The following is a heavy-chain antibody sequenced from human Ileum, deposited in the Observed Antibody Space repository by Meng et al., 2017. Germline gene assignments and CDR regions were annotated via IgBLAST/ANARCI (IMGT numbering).Heavy chain of an antibody. Sequence: VESGGGFVGPVGSLRLSCTASGFTCRNAWMTWLRQAPGKGLEWVSVLYDDGSTYYADSVKGRFTISRDNSKNTLFLQMNSLRVEDTAVYYCARRHYNYYDDCWGQGTLVTVSS. D-gene: IGHD5-24*01. CDR1: GFTCRNAW. V-gene: IGHV3-66*04. CDR3: ARRHYNYYDDC. J-gene: IGHJ4*02. CDR2: LYDDGST.